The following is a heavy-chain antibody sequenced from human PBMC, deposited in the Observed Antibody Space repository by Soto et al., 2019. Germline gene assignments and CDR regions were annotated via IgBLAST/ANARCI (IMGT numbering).Heavy chain of an antibody. Sequence: PGGSLRLSCAASGFTFSSYSMNWVRQAPGKGLEWVSSISSSSSYIYYADSVKGRFPISRDNAKNTLYLQMNSLRAEDTAVYYCAKDQTSYYDFWSGYYSRGGDYYYGMDVWGQGTTVTVSS. CDR1: GFTFSSYS. D-gene: IGHD3-3*01. CDR3: AKDQTSYYDFWSGYYSRGGDYYYGMDV. V-gene: IGHV3-21*04. J-gene: IGHJ6*02. CDR2: ISSSSSYI.